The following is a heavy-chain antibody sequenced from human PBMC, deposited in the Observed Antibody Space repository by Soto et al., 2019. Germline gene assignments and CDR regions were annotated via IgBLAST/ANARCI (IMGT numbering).Heavy chain of an antibody. CDR3: ARPSPTDSSGYTDY. D-gene: IGHD3-22*01. CDR2: IYYSGST. CDR1: GGSISSSSYY. V-gene: IGHV4-39*01. Sequence: QLQLQESGPGLVKPSETLSLTCTVSGGSISSSSYYWGWIRQPPGKGLEWIGSIYYSGSTYYNPSLKSRVTISVDTSKNQFSLKLSSVTAAGTAVYYCARPSPTDSSGYTDYWGQGTLVTVSS. J-gene: IGHJ4*02.